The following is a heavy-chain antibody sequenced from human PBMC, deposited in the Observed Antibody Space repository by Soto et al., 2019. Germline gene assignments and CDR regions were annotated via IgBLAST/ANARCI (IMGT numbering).Heavy chain of an antibody. CDR2: ISSSSSTI. V-gene: IGHV3-48*02. D-gene: IGHD5-12*01. CDR1: GFTFSSYS. J-gene: IGHJ6*02. CDR3: ARGGYSGYDPYYYYYGMDV. Sequence: PGGSLRLSCAASGFTFSSYSMNWVRQAPGKGLEWVSYISSSSSTIYYADSVKGRFTISRDNAKKSLYLQMNSLRDEDTAVYYCARGGYSGYDPYYYYYGMDVWGQGTTVTVYS.